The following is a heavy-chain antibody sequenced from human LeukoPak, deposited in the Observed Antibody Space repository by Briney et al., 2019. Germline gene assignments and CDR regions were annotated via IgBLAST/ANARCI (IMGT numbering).Heavy chain of an antibody. J-gene: IGHJ6*02. CDR1: GFTFSSYA. CDR2: ISYDGSNK. D-gene: IGHD6-13*01. CDR3: ASWPGIAAAGTWSRGLKVASYGMDV. V-gene: IGHV3-30*04. Sequence: QPGRSLRLSCAASGFTFSSYAMHWVRQAPGKGLEWVAVISYDGSNKYYADSVKGRFTISRDNSKNTLYLQMNSLRAEDTAVYYCASWPGIAAAGTWSRGLKVASYGMDVWGQGTTVTVSS.